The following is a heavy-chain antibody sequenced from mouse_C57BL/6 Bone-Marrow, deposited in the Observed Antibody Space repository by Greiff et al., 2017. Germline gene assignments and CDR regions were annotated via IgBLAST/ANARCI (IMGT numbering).Heavy chain of an antibody. CDR3: ATTGTWAY. CDR2: IWSGGST. J-gene: IGHJ3*01. Sequence: VHLVESGPGLVQPSQSLSITCTVSGFSLTSYGVHWVRQSPGKGLEWLGVIWSGGSTDYNAAFISRLSIRKDNSKSQVFFKMNSLQAGDTAIYYCATTGTWAYWGQGTLVTVSA. V-gene: IGHV2-2*01. CDR1: GFSLTSYG. D-gene: IGHD4-1*01.